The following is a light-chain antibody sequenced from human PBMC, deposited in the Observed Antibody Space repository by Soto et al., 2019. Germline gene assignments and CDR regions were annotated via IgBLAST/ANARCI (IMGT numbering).Light chain of an antibody. CDR1: SSNIGKNY. CDR3: VTWDSSLSGVV. Sequence: QAVVTQPPSVSAAPGQTVTISCSGSSSNIGKNYVSWYQQFPGTAPKLLIYDNDKRPSGIPDRFSGSKSGTSATLGITGLQTGDEAGYYCVTWDSSLSGVVFGGGTKLTVL. CDR2: DND. J-gene: IGLJ3*02. V-gene: IGLV1-51*01.